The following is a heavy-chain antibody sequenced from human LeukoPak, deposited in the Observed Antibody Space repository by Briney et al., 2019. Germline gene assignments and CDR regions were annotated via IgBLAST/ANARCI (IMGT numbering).Heavy chain of an antibody. CDR3: AKGTIAAAGTYYFDY. J-gene: IGHJ4*02. CDR2: IWYDGSNK. D-gene: IGHD6-13*01. V-gene: IGHV3-33*06. CDR1: GFTFSSYG. Sequence: ERSLRLSCATSGFTFSSYGMHWVRQAPGKGLEWVAIIWYDGSNKYYVDSVKGRFTISRDNSKNTLYLQMNSLRAEDTAVYYCAKGTIAAAGTYYFDYWGQGTLVTVSS.